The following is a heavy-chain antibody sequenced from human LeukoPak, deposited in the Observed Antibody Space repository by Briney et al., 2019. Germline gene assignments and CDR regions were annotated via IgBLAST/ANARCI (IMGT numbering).Heavy chain of an antibody. V-gene: IGHV1-8*01. CDR3: ARGPSVRRGIFGVVISSRDAFDI. CDR1: GYTFTSYD. J-gene: IGHJ3*02. Sequence: ASVKVSCKASGYTFTSYDINWVRQATGQGLEWMGWMNPNSGNTGYAQKFQGRVTMTRNTSISTAYMELSSLRSEDTAVYYCARGPSVRRGIFGVVISSRDAFDIWGQGTMVTVSS. D-gene: IGHD3-3*01. CDR2: MNPNSGNT.